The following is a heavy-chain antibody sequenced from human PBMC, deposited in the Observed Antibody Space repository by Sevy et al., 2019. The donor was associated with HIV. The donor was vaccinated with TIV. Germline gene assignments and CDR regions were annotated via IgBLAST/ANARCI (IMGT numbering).Heavy chain of an antibody. CDR2: IKQDGSEK. J-gene: IGHJ4*02. CDR1: GFTFSSYW. V-gene: IGHV3-7*01. D-gene: IGHD6-6*01. Sequence: GGSLRLSCAASGFTFSSYWMSWVRQAPGKGLEWVANIKQDGSEKYYVDSVKGRFTIARDNAKNSLYLKMNSLRAEDTAGYYCARDSDYSSSVDYWGQGTLVTVSS. CDR3: ARDSDYSSSVDY.